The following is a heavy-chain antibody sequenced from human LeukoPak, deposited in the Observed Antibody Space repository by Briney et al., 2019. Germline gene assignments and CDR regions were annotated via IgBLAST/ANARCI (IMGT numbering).Heavy chain of an antibody. J-gene: IGHJ4*02. CDR3: ARKGICDY. Sequence: GGSLRLSCAASGFTFSDYWMSWVRQAPGKGLEWMVNIMQDGSVQYYVDSVKGRFTISRDNAKNSLYLQMNSLRVEDTAVYYCARKGICDYWGQGTLVTVSS. CDR1: GFTFSDYW. V-gene: IGHV3-7*01. CDR2: IMQDGSVQ.